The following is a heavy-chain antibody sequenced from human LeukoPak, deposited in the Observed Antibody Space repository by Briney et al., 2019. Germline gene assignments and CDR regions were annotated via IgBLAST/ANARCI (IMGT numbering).Heavy chain of an antibody. CDR2: ISYDGSNE. J-gene: IGHJ4*02. D-gene: IGHD6-19*01. CDR1: GFTFSGYA. V-gene: IGHV3-30-3*01. CDR3: ARSYSSGWYAFVY. Sequence: GGSLRLSCAASGFTFSGYAMHWVRQPPGKGLQWVAVISYDGSNEYYADSVKGRFTISRDNSKNMLSLQMNSRRAEDKAAYYCARSYSSGWYAFVYWGQGTLVTVSS.